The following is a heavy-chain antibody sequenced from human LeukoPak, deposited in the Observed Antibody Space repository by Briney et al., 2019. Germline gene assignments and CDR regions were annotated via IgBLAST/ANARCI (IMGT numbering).Heavy chain of an antibody. J-gene: IGHJ4*02. V-gene: IGHV3-43*02. CDR1: GLNFDDSA. Sequence: GGSLRLSCVASGLNFDDSAMHWVRQAPGKGLEWVSLISADGGSTFYADSLKGRFSISRDNSKNSLYLQMNSLRSEDTAMYYCAKESGKFDYWGQGTLVAVSS. CDR3: AKESGKFDY. CDR2: ISADGGST.